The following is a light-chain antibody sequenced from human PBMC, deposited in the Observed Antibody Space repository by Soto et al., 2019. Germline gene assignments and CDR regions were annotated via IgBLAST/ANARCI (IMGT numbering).Light chain of an antibody. J-gene: IGKJ4*01. CDR3: QQYAASPLT. V-gene: IGKV3-20*01. Sequence: EIVLTQSPGTLSLSPGERANLSCRASQTVGKNYLAWYQRKPGQAPRLLIHGASSRATGIPDRFSGSGSGTDFALTISRLEPEDVAVFYCQQYAASPLTFGGGTKVEIK. CDR2: GAS. CDR1: QTVGKNY.